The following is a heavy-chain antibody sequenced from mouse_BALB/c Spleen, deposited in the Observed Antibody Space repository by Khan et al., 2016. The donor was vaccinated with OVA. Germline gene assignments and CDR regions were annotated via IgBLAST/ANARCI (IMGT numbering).Heavy chain of an antibody. CDR3: ARDGSRYNYAMDY. CDR1: GYSITSDYA. J-gene: IGHJ4*01. D-gene: IGHD2-3*01. CDR2: ISSSGST. Sequence: EVQLVESGPGLVKPSQSLSLTCTVTGYSITSDYAWNWIRQFPGNKLEWMGYISSSGSTNCNPALKSRISITRDTSKNQFFLQLNSVTTEDTATYYCARDGSRYNYAMDYWGQGTSVTVSS. V-gene: IGHV3-2*02.